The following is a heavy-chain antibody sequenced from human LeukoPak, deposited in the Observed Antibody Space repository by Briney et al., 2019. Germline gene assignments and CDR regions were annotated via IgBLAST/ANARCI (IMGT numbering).Heavy chain of an antibody. D-gene: IGHD6-13*01. V-gene: IGHV3-64D*09. CDR2: ISSNGDST. Sequence: PGMSLRLSCSASGFTFRTYAMHCVRQAPGKGLEYVSAISSNGDSTFYADSVKGRFTISRDKSKKMLYLQMSSLREEDTAVYYCVKVGSAAGPGDFDYWGQGTLVTVSS. CDR1: GFTFRTYA. CDR3: VKVGSAAGPGDFDY. J-gene: IGHJ4*02.